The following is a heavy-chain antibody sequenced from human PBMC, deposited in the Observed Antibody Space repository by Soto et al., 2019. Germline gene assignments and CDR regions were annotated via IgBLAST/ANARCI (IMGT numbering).Heavy chain of an antibody. CDR1: GFTFSSYA. CDR2: ISGSGGST. Sequence: EVQLLESGGGLVQPGGSLRLSCAASGFTFSSYAMSWVRQAPGKGLEWVSAISGSGGSTYYADSVKGRFTISRDNSKNTLYLQMNSLRAEDTAVYYCASGTDYYYGMDVWGQGTTVTVSS. J-gene: IGHJ6*02. V-gene: IGHV3-23*01. D-gene: IGHD1-1*01. CDR3: ASGTDYYYGMDV.